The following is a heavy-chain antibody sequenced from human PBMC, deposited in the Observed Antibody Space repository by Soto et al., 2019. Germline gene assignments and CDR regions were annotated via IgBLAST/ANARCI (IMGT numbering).Heavy chain of an antibody. J-gene: IGHJ4*02. D-gene: IGHD1-1*01. CDR1: GFSMSSYT. V-gene: IGHV3-23*01. CDR3: ARDRQPDGIWTFDY. Sequence: GGSLRLSCSGSGFSMSSYTMGWVRLAPGKGLEWVATIFSGGFGTEYADSVTGRFSLSRDNSKNIMYLQMNSLRVEDTALYYCARDRQPDGIWTFDYWGRGTLVIVSS. CDR2: IFSGGFGT.